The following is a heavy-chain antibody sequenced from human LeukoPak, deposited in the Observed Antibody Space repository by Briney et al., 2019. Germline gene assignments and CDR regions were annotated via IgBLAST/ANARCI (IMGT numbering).Heavy chain of an antibody. V-gene: IGHV1-69*13. Sequence: ASVKVSCKASGGTFSSYAISWVQQAPGQGLEWMGGIIPIFGTANYAQKFQGRVTITADESTSTAHMELSSLRSEDTAVYYCARGALEYYFDYWGQGTLVTVSS. D-gene: IGHD3-3*01. CDR1: GGTFSSYA. CDR3: ARGALEYYFDY. J-gene: IGHJ4*02. CDR2: IIPIFGTA.